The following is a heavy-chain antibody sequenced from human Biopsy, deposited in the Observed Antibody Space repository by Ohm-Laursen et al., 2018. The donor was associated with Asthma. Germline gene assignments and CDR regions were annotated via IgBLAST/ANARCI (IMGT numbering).Heavy chain of an antibody. CDR2: ISYDGSNK. Sequence: SLRLSCSASGFTFSSYGMHWVRQAPGKGLEWVAVISYDGSNKYYADSVKGRFTISRDNSKNTLYLQMNSLRAEDTAVYYCAKESGSNYAFDIWGQGTVVTVSS. D-gene: IGHD1-1*01. J-gene: IGHJ3*02. V-gene: IGHV3-30*18. CDR3: AKESGSNYAFDI. CDR1: GFTFSSYG.